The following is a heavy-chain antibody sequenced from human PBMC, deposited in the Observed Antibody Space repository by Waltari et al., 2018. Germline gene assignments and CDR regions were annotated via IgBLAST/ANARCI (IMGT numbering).Heavy chain of an antibody. Sequence: QITLKESGPTLVKPTQTLTLTCTFSGFSLSTSGVGVGWSRQPPGKALEWLALIYWDDDKRYRPSLRGRLTITKDTSKNQGVLTMTNMDPVDTATYYCAHGYSSGWPDYWGQGTLVTVSS. CDR1: GFSLSTSGVG. J-gene: IGHJ4*02. CDR3: AHGYSSGWPDY. V-gene: IGHV2-5*02. CDR2: IYWDDDK. D-gene: IGHD6-19*01.